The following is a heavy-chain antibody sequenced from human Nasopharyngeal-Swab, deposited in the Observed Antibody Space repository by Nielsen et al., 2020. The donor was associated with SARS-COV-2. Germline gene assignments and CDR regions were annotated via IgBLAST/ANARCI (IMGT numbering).Heavy chain of an antibody. CDR3: ASKLRFLESGAFDI. J-gene: IGHJ3*02. D-gene: IGHD3-3*01. CDR1: GCTLSHYA. V-gene: IGHV1-69*06. Sequence: NVSLKGSGCTLSHYAISWVRQAPGQGLEWMGGINPIFGTANYAQKFQGRVTITADKSTSTAYMELSSLRSEDTAVYYYASKLRFLESGAFDIWGQGTMVTVSS. CDR2: INPIFGTA.